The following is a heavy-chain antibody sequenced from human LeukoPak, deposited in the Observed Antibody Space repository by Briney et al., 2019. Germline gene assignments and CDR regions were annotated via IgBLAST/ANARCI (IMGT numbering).Heavy chain of an antibody. D-gene: IGHD2-21*02. J-gene: IGHJ4*02. V-gene: IGHV4-30-4*01. Sequence: SKIRQPPGKGLEWIGYIYYSGSTYYNPSLKSRVAISVDTSKNQFSLRLSSVTAADTAVYYCARDVIASCTAIDPSWWLVLWDPGRLVTVSS. CDR3: ARDVIASCTAIDPSWWLVL. CDR2: IYYSGST.